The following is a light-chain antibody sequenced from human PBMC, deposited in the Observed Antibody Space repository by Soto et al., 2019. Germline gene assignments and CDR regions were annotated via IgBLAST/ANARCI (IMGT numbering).Light chain of an antibody. CDR2: DNN. J-gene: IGLJ3*02. V-gene: IGLV1-51*01. CDR3: GTWDVSLSGGV. Sequence: QSVLTQPPSVSAAPGQKVTISCSGSSSDIGNHYVNWYQHLPGTAPKLLIYDNNKRPSGIPDRFSGSKSGTSATLGITGLQTGDEADYYCGTWDVSLSGGVFGGGTKRTVL. CDR1: SSDIGNHY.